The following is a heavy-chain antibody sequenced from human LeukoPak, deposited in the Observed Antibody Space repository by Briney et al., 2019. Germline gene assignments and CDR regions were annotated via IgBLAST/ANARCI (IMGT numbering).Heavy chain of an antibody. CDR1: GYTFTSYY. D-gene: IGHD3-3*02. V-gene: IGHV1-46*01. CDR3: ARASSSSIIYYYYYMDV. CDR2: INPSGGST. Sequence: ASVEVSCKASGYTFTSYYMHWVRQAPGQGLEWMGIINPSGGSTSYAQKFQGRVTMTRDMSTSTVYMELSSLRSEDTAVYYCARASSSSIIYYYYYMDVWGKGTTVTVSS. J-gene: IGHJ6*03.